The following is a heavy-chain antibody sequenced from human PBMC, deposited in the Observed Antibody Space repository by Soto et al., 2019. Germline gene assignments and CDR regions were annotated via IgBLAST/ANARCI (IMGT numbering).Heavy chain of an antibody. CDR3: NTAPHYSASTGKIDY. D-gene: IGHD1-26*01. CDR1: GFTFSNAW. V-gene: IGHV3-15*01. Sequence: PGGSLRLSCAASGFTFSNAWMSWVREAPGKGLEWVGRIKSKTDGERTDYAAPVKGRFTISRDDSENTLFLQMNSLKTEDTAVYYCNTAPHYSASTGKIDYWGQGTLVTVSS. CDR2: IKSKTDGERT. J-gene: IGHJ4*02.